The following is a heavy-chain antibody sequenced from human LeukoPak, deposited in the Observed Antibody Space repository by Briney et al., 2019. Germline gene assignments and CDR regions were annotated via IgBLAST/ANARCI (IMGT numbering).Heavy chain of an antibody. Sequence: GGSLRLSCAASGFTFSSYWMSWVRQAPGKGLEWVSGINWSGGRTGYGDSLKGRFTISRDNAKNTLYLQMNSLRAEDTALYYCARDLTRTDNWGQGTLVTVSS. CDR2: INWSGGRT. CDR3: ARDLTRTDN. CDR1: GFTFSSYW. D-gene: IGHD1/OR15-1a*01. V-gene: IGHV3-20*04. J-gene: IGHJ4*02.